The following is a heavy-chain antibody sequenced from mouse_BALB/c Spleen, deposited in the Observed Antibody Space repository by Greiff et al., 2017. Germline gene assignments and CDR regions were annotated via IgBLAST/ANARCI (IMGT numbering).Heavy chain of an antibody. J-gene: IGHJ4*01. Sequence: QVQLQQSGAELMKPGASVKISCKATGYTFSSYWIEWVKQRPGHGLEWIGEILPGSGSTNYNEKFKGKATFTADTSSNTAYMQLSSLTSEDSAVYYCARWGLRLAMDYWGQGTSVTVSS. CDR1: GYTFSSYW. V-gene: IGHV1-9*01. CDR3: ARWGLRLAMDY. D-gene: IGHD2-2*01. CDR2: ILPGSGST.